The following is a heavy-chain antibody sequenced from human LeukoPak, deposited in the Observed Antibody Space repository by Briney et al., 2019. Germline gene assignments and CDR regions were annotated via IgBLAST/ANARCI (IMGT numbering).Heavy chain of an antibody. CDR1: GGSISSGDYC. J-gene: IGHJ4*02. CDR2: IYYSGST. D-gene: IGHD3-22*01. Sequence: SQTLSLTCTVSGGSISSGDYCWSWIRQPPGKGLEWIGYIYYSGSTYYNPSLKSRVTISVDTSKNQFSLKLSSVTAADTAVYYCARMQSSGYYYDYWGQGTLVTVSS. CDR3: ARMQSSGYYYDY. V-gene: IGHV4-30-4*01.